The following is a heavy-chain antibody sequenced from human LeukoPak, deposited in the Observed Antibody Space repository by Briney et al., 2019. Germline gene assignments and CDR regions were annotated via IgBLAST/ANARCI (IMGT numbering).Heavy chain of an antibody. J-gene: IGHJ1*01. D-gene: IGHD1-26*01. V-gene: IGHV3-7*03. CDR2: IKQDGSEK. Sequence: GGSLRLSCAASGFTFSSYWMSWVRQAPGKGLEWVANIKQDGSEKYYVDSVKGRFTISRDNAKNSLYLQMNSLRAEDTAVYYCARDSDGSYYPVYSQHWGQGTLVTVSS. CDR1: GFTFSSYW. CDR3: ARDSDGSYYPVYSQH.